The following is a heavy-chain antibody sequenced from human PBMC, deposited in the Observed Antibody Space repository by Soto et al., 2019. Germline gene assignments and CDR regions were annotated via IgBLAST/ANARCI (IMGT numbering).Heavy chain of an antibody. CDR1: GYSFTSYW. CDR3: ARRQGDYRDAFDI. V-gene: IGHV5-51*01. J-gene: IGHJ3*02. D-gene: IGHD4-17*01. Sequence: PGESLKISCKGSGYSFTSYWIGWVRQMPGKGLEWMGIIYPGDSDTRYSPSFQGQVTISADKSISTAYLQWSSLKASDTAIYYCARRQGDYRDAFDIWGQGTMVTVSS. CDR2: IYPGDSDT.